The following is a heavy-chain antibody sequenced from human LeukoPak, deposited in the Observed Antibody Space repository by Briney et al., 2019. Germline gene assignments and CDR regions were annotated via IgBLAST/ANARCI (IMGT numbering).Heavy chain of an antibody. CDR3: ARESGKFDY. CDR1: GLPIADFA. CDR2: ISGDGVST. J-gene: IGHJ4*02. Sequence: GGSLRLSCVASGLPIADFATHWVRQAPGKGLEWVSLISGDGVSTFYADSVKGRFSISRDNSKNSLSLEMNSLRTEDTAMYYCARESGKFDYWGQGTLVAVSS. V-gene: IGHV3-43*02.